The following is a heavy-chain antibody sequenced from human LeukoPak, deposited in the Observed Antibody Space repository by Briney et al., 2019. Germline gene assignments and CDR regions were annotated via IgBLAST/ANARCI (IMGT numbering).Heavy chain of an antibody. CDR2: INSDGSST. V-gene: IGHV3-74*01. CDR3: ARDRGNQRGYYYYYMDV. J-gene: IGHJ6*03. Sequence: GGSLRLSCAASGFTFSSYWMHWVRQAPAKGLVWVSGINSDGSSTSYADSVKGRFTISRDNAKNSLYLQMNSLRAEDTAVYYCARDRGNQRGYYYYYMDVWGKGTTVTVSS. D-gene: IGHD1-14*01. CDR1: GFTFSSYW.